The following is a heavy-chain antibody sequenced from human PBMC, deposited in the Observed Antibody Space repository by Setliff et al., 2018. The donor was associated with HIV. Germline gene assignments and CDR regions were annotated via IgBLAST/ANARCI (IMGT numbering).Heavy chain of an antibody. CDR2: ISAYNGNT. Sequence: GASVKVSCKASGYTFTRYFMHCVRQAPGQGLEWLGWISAYNGNTNYAQKLQGRVTMTTDTSTSTAYMELRSLRPDDAAVYYCARDPFPFITKIVSTGFVYWGHGTLVTVSS. V-gene: IGHV1-18*04. CDR1: GYTFTRYF. J-gene: IGHJ4*01. CDR3: ARDPFPFITKIVSTGFVY. D-gene: IGHD3-22*01.